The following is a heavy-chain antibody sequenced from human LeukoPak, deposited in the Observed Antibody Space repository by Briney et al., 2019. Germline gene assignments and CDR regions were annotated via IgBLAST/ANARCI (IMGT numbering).Heavy chain of an antibody. J-gene: IGHJ6*02. V-gene: IGHV1-46*01. CDR1: GYTFTSYY. CDR3: ARDFGGYSSGWRLYYYYGMDV. Sequence: GASVKVSCTASGYTFTSYYMHWVRQAPGQGLEWMGIINPSGGSTSYAQKFQGRVTMTRDTSTSTVYMELSSLRSEDTAVYYCARDFGGYSSGWRLYYYYGMDVWGQGTTVTVSS. D-gene: IGHD6-19*01. CDR2: INPSGGST.